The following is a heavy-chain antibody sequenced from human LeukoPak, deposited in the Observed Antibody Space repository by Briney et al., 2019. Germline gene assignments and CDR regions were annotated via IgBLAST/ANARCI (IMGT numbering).Heavy chain of an antibody. CDR2: IYHNGRT. Sequence: SETLSLTCTVSGGSISSYYWSWIRQPPGKGLEWIGYIYHNGRTNYNPSLKSRVTISLDTSESQFSLKLSSVTAADTAVYYCASFSDYGGNFFDYWGQGTLVTVSS. CDR3: ASFSDYGGNFFDY. J-gene: IGHJ4*02. V-gene: IGHV4-59*08. D-gene: IGHD4-23*01. CDR1: GGSISSYY.